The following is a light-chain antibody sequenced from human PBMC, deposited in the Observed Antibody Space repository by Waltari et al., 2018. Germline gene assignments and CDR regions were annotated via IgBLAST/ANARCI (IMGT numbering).Light chain of an antibody. J-gene: IGLJ1*01. Sequence: QSALTQPRSVSGSPGQSVTISCTGTSSDVGSYDYVSWYQQHPGKDPRVMIYDVNKRPAGSPDRFSGSRSGNTASLTISGLQAEDEAEYYCCSYGGSYYVLGTGTEVTVL. CDR2: DVN. CDR3: CSYGGSYYV. CDR1: SSDVGSYDY. V-gene: IGLV2-11*01.